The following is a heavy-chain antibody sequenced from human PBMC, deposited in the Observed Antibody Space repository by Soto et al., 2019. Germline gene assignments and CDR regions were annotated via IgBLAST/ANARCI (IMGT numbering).Heavy chain of an antibody. CDR2: INSDGSST. Sequence: EVQLVESGGGLVQPGGSLRFSCAASGFTFSSYWMHWVRQAPGKGLVWVSRINSDGSSTSYADSVKGRFTISRDNAKNTLYLQMKFRRAEDTAVYYCAREYSSGWYADYYYGMDVWGQGTTVTVSS. CDR3: AREYSSGWYADYYYGMDV. D-gene: IGHD6-19*01. V-gene: IGHV3-74*01. CDR1: GFTFSSYW. J-gene: IGHJ6*02.